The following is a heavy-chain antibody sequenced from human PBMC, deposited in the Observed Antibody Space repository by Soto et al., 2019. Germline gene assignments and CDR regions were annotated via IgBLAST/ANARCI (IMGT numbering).Heavy chain of an antibody. CDR3: AKGRRGSGSLTARVDF. CDR2: ISGGGDTT. D-gene: IGHD3-10*01. J-gene: IGHJ4*02. Sequence: EVQLLESGGGLVQPGGSLRLSCAASGFTFNNYAMTWVRQAPGKGLEWVSNISGGGDTTSYADSVKGRFTVSRDGSKSTLDLERSSLRAEDTALYYCAKGRRGSGSLTARVDFWAQGTLVCVSS. V-gene: IGHV3-23*01. CDR1: GFTFNNYA.